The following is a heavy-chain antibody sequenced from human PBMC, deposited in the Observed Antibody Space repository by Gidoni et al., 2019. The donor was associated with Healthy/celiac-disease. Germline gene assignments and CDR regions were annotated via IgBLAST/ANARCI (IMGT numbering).Heavy chain of an antibody. Sequence: QVQLQQWGAGLLKPSETLSLTCAGYGGSFSGYYWSWIRQPPGKGLEWIGEINHSGSTNYNPSLKSRVTISVDTSKNQFSLKLSSVTAADTAVYYCARPCSSTSCFDYWGQGTLVTVSS. D-gene: IGHD2-2*01. J-gene: IGHJ4*02. CDR2: INHSGST. CDR3: ARPCSSTSCFDY. V-gene: IGHV4-34*01. CDR1: GGSFSGYY.